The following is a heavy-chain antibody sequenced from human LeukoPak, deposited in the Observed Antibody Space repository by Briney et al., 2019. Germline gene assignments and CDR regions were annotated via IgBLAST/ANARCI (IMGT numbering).Heavy chain of an antibody. D-gene: IGHD3-16*01. CDR1: GFSFSSYW. CDR2: INHNGNVN. J-gene: IGHJ6*02. V-gene: IGHV3-7*03. CDR3: ARGGGLDV. Sequence: GGSLRLSCAASGFSFSSYWMNWVRQAPGKGLEWVASINHNGNVNYYVDSVKGRFTISRDNAKNSLYLQMSNLRAEDTAVYFCARGGGLDVWGQGATVTVSS.